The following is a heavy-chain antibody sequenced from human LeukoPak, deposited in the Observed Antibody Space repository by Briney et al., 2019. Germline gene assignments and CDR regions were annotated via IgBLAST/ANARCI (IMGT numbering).Heavy chain of an antibody. D-gene: IGHD1-26*01. V-gene: IGHV3-33*01. CDR2: IWYDGSNK. CDR1: RFTFTNYG. CDR3: ARDKNSGIYYIDY. Sequence: PGGSLRLSCAASRFTFTNYGMHWARQAPGKGLEWVAVIWYDGSNKYYADSVKGRFTISRDNSKNTLYLQMNSLRAEDTAVYYCARDKNSGIYYIDYWGQGTLVSVSS. J-gene: IGHJ4*02.